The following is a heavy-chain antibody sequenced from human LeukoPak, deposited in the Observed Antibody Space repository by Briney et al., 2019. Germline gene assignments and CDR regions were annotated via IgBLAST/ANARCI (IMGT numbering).Heavy chain of an antibody. J-gene: IGHJ6*02. V-gene: IGHV4-59*08. D-gene: IGHD5-18*01. Sequence: SETLSLTCTVSGGSISSYYWSWIRQPPGKGLEWIGYIYYSGSTNYNPSLKSRVTISVDTSKNQFSLKLSSVTAADTAVYYCARHEDLRGYSYGTYYYGMDVWGQGTTVTVSS. CDR1: GGSISSYY. CDR3: ARHEDLRGYSYGTYYYGMDV. CDR2: IYYSGST.